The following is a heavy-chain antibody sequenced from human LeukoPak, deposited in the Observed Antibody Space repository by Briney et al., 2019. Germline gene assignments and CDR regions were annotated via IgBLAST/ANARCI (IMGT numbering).Heavy chain of an antibody. CDR2: TKLDGTER. D-gene: IGHD1-26*01. CDR1: GFTFSYFW. Sequence: PGGSLRLSCAASGFTFSYFWMSWVRQAPGKGLEWVANTKLDGTERHYVDSVKGRFTISRDNARKSLYLQMKRLIVEDTAVYYCARDNVGATPFDYWGQGTLVTVSS. CDR3: ARDNVGATPFDY. J-gene: IGHJ4*02. V-gene: IGHV3-7*05.